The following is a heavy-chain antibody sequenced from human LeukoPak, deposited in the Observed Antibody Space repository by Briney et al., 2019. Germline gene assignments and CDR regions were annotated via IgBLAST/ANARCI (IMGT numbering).Heavy chain of an antibody. J-gene: IGHJ6*02. CDR3: ARVIGPYSSPYGMDV. CDR1: GFTFSSYT. V-gene: IGHV3-21*01. CDR2: ISSGGSYR. Sequence: GGSLRLSCAASGFTFSSYTMNWVRQAPGTGLEWVSSISSGGSYRYYADSVKGRFTISRDNAKNSLYLQMNSLRAEDTAVYYCARVIGPYSSPYGMDVWGQGTTVTVSS. D-gene: IGHD6-19*01.